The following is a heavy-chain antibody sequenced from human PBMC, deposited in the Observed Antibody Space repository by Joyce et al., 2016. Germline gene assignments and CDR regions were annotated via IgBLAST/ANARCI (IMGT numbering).Heavy chain of an antibody. Sequence: EVQLVESGGGLVQPGGSLRLSCAASGFTFSSYWMYWVRKAPGKGLVWVSSINGDGSSTTYADSVKGRFTISRDNAKNTLYLQMNSLRAEDTAVYYCARLRRWSGPSDCWGQGTLVTVSS. J-gene: IGHJ4*02. CDR2: INGDGSST. V-gene: IGHV3-74*03. CDR3: ARLRRWSGPSDC. D-gene: IGHD4-23*01. CDR1: GFTFSSYW.